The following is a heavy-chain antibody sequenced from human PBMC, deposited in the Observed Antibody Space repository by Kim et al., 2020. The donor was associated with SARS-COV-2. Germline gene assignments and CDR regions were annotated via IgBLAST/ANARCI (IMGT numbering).Heavy chain of an antibody. D-gene: IGHD3-22*01. CDR2: MNPNSGNT. V-gene: IGHV1-8*01. CDR3: ARAPYYYDSSGYYYEITYYYYGMDV. CDR1: GYTFTSYD. J-gene: IGHJ6*02. Sequence: ASVKVSCKASGYTFTSYDINWVRQATGQGLEWMGWMNPNSGNTGYAQKFQGRVTMTRNTSISTAYMELSSLRSEDTAVYYCARAPYYYDSSGYYYEITYYYYGMDVWGQGTTVTVSS.